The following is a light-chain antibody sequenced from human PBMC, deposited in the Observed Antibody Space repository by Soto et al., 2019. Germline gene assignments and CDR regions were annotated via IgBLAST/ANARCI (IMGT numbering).Light chain of an antibody. CDR1: SSDVGGYNY. Sequence: QSVLTQPASVSGSPGQSITISCTGTSSDVGGYNYVSWYQQHPGKAPKLMFYEVTNRPSGVSNRFSGSKSGNTASLTISGLQAEDEADYYCSSYTSSSTLNWVFGGGTKVTVL. J-gene: IGLJ3*02. CDR2: EVT. CDR3: SSYTSSSTLNWV. V-gene: IGLV2-14*01.